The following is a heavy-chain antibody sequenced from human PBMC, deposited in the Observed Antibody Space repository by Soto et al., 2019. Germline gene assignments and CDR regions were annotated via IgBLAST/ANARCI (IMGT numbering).Heavy chain of an antibody. Sequence: VGSLRLSCAASGFTFSSYAMSWVRQAPGKGLEWVSAISGSGGSTYYADSVKGRFTISRDNSKNTLYLQMNSLRAEDTAVYYCAKCLGASYYYYGMDVWGQGTTVTVSS. CDR2: ISGSGGST. CDR1: GFTFSSYA. D-gene: IGHD3-10*01. V-gene: IGHV3-23*01. J-gene: IGHJ6*02. CDR3: AKCLGASYYYYGMDV.